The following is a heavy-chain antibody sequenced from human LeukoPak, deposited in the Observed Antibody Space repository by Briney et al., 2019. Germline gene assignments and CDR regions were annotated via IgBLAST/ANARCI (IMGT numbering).Heavy chain of an antibody. CDR2: IWYDGSNK. Sequence: GGSLRLSCAASGFTFSSYGMHWVRQAPGKGLEWVAVIWYDGSNKYYADSVKGRFTISRDNSKNTLYLQMNSLRAEDTAVYYCARTYYDYVWGSYRPEYHFDYWGQGTLVTVSS. J-gene: IGHJ4*02. D-gene: IGHD3-16*02. CDR3: ARTYYDYVWGSYRPEYHFDY. CDR1: GFTFSSYG. V-gene: IGHV3-33*01.